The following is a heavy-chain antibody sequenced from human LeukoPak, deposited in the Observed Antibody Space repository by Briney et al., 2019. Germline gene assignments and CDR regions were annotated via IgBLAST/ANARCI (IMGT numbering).Heavy chain of an antibody. CDR2: IIPIFGTA. D-gene: IGHD6-6*01. CDR1: GGTFSSYA. V-gene: IGHV1-69*05. Sequence: SVKVSCKASGGTFSSYAISWVRQAPGQGLEWMGGIIPIFGTANYAQKFQGRVTITTDESTSTAYMELSSLRSEDTAVYYCASGNRIAARPYYYYMDVWGKGTTVTVSS. J-gene: IGHJ6*03. CDR3: ASGNRIAARPYYYYMDV.